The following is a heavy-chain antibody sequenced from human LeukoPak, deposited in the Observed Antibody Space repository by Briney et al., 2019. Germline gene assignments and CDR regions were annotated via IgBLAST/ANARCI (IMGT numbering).Heavy chain of an antibody. D-gene: IGHD1/OR15-1a*01. CDR2: FDPEDGET. CDR3: AREAVMPVAPVKIGTSDRPLYEYYGLDV. J-gene: IGHJ6*02. V-gene: IGHV1-24*01. Sequence: ASVKVSCKVSGYTLTELSMHWVRQAPGKGLEWMGGFDPEDGETIYAQKFQGRVTMTEDTSTDTAYMELSSLRSEDTAVYYCAREAVMPVAPVKIGTSDRPLYEYYGLDVWGQGTTVTVS. CDR1: GYTLTELS.